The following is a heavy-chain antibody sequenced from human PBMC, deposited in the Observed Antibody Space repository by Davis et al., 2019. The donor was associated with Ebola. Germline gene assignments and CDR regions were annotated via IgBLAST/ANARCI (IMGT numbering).Heavy chain of an antibody. D-gene: IGHD3-10*01. CDR2: IIPILGIA. CDR3: ARGRGTMVQGVMDY. V-gene: IGHV1-69*10. CDR1: GGTFSSYA. J-gene: IGHJ4*02. Sequence: SVKVSCKASGGTFSSYAISWVRQAPGQGLEWMGGIIPILGIANYAQKFQGRVTITADESTSTAYMELSGLRSEDTAVYYCARGRGTMVQGVMDYWGQGTLVTVSS.